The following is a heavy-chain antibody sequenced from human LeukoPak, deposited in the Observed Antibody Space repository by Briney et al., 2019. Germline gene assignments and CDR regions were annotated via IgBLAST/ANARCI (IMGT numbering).Heavy chain of an antibody. J-gene: IGHJ4*02. CDR3: VRYCSGGNCYSRAFDY. D-gene: IGHD2-15*01. CDR1: GGSISSYY. CDR2: IFYSGST. Sequence: SETLSLTCTVSGGSISSYYWSWIRQPPGKGLEWLGYIFYSGSTSYNPSLQGRLTISVDTSKNLFSLKLSSVTAADTAVYYCVRYCSGGNCYSRAFDYWGQGTLVTVSS. V-gene: IGHV4-59*01.